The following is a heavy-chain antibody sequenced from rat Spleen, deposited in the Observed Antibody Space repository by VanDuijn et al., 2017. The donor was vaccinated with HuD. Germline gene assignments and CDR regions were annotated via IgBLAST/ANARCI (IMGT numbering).Heavy chain of an antibody. J-gene: IGHJ2*01. CDR1: GFTFSNYY. Sequence: EVQLVESGGGLVQPGRSMKLSCVVSGFTFSNYYMAWVRQAPTKGLEWVTTISSDGGRNFYRDSVKGRFTISRDNAKNTQYLQMDSLRSEDTATYYCARDDYFDYWGQGVMVTVSS. CDR2: ISSDGGRN. V-gene: IGHV5-25*01. CDR3: ARDDYFDY.